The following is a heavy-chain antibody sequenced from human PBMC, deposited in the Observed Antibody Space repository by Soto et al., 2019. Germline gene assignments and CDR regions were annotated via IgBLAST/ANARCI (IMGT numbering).Heavy chain of an antibody. CDR2: IYYTGRT. CDR3: ARSGAGSGWL. D-gene: IGHD6-19*01. J-gene: IGHJ4*01. CDR1: GGSVTSGRYY. V-gene: IGHV4-61*01. Sequence: QVQLQESGPGLVKPSETLSLTCTVSGGSVTSGRYYWSWSRQPPGKGLEWIGYIYYTGRTSYSSSLKSRVTISVDTPENQFSLTLTSVTAADTAKYYCARSGAGSGWLGGHGTQVTVSS.